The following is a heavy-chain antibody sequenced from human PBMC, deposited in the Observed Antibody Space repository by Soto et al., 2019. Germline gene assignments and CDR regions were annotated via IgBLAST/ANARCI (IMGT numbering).Heavy chain of an antibody. D-gene: IGHD5-18*01. CDR3: AKAGYSYGYGY. Sequence: EVQLVESGGGLVQPGRSLRLSCAASGFTFDDYAMHWVRQAPGKGLEWVSGISGSGGSTYYADSVKGRFTISRDNSKNTLYLQMNSLRAEDTAVYYCAKAGYSYGYGYWGQGTLVTVSS. CDR1: GFTFDDYA. CDR2: ISGSGGST. J-gene: IGHJ4*02. V-gene: IGHV3-23*04.